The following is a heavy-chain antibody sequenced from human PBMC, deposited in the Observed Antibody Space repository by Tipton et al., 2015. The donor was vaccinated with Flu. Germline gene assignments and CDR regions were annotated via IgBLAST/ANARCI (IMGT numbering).Heavy chain of an antibody. Sequence: LRLSCEVSGDSITSDYYWGWVRQFPGKGLEWIGSVSRSGNTDYNPSLKSRVTISLDTFTNQFSLKLTSVTAADTAVYYCARRDYSNYVSDPKNWFDPWGQGTLVTVSS. J-gene: IGHJ5*02. CDR2: VSRSGNT. CDR3: ARRDYSNYVSDPKNWFDP. D-gene: IGHD4-11*01. CDR1: GDSITSDYY. V-gene: IGHV4-38-2*01.